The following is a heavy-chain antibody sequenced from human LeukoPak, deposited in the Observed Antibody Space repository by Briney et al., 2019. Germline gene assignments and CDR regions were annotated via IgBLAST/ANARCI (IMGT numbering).Heavy chain of an antibody. CDR2: ISSSGSYI. D-gene: IGHD4-17*01. CDR3: ARDPPSYGVGFDY. CDR1: GFTFSSYS. V-gene: IGHV3-21*01. J-gene: IGHJ4*02. Sequence: GGSLRLSCAASGFTFSSYSMNWVRQAPGKGLEWVSSISSSGSYIYYADSVKGRFTISRDNAKNSLYLQMNSLRAEDTAVYYCARDPPSYGVGFDYWGQGTLVTVSS.